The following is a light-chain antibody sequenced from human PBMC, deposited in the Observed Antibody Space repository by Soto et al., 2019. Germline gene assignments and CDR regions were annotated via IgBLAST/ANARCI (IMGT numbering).Light chain of an antibody. CDR1: QSISSW. CDR2: DAS. Sequence: DIQMTQSPSTLSASVGDRVTITCRAIQSISSWLAWYQQKPGKAPKLLIYDASSLESGVPSRFSGSGSGTEFTLTISSLQPDDFATYYCKQYNSYYTFGQGTKLEIK. J-gene: IGKJ2*01. CDR3: KQYNSYYT. V-gene: IGKV1-5*01.